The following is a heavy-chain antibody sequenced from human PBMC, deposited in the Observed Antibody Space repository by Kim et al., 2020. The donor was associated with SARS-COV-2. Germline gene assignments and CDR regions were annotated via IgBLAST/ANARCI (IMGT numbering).Heavy chain of an antibody. CDR1: GFTFSSYA. CDR2: ISGSGGST. V-gene: IGHV3-23*01. CDR3: AKEPPLKSAYYYGSGSYAPRGRFDP. D-gene: IGHD3-10*01. Sequence: GGSLRLSCAASGFTFSSYAMSWVRQAPGKGLEWVSAISGSGGSTYYADSVKGRFTISRDNSKNTLYLQMNSLRAEDTAVYYCAKEPPLKSAYYYGSGSYAPRGRFDPWGQGTLVTVSS. J-gene: IGHJ5*02.